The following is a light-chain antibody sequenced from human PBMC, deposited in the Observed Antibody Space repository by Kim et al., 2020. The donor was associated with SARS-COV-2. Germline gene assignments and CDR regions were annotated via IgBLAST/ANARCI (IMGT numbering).Light chain of an antibody. CDR2: QDS. J-gene: IGLJ2*01. V-gene: IGLV3-1*01. Sequence: SYELTQPPSVSVSPGQTASITCSGDKLGDKYACWYQQKPGQSPVLVIYQDSKRPSGIPERFSGSYSGNTATLTISGTQAMDEADYYCQAWDSSPHVVFGG. CDR3: QAWDSSPHVV. CDR1: KLGDKY.